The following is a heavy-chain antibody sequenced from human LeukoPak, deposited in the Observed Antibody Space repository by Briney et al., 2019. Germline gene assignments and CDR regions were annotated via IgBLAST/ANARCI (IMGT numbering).Heavy chain of an antibody. CDR2: IKQDGSEK. CDR3: AGGSGWLIDS. J-gene: IGHJ4*02. Sequence: RGSLRLSCAASGFTFSTYYMAWVRQAPGKGLEWVANIKQDGSEKFYVDSVKGRFTISRDNGGNSLYLQMNSLRAEDTAVYYCAGGSGWLIDSWGRGTLVTVSS. CDR1: GFTFSTYY. D-gene: IGHD6-19*01. V-gene: IGHV3-7*05.